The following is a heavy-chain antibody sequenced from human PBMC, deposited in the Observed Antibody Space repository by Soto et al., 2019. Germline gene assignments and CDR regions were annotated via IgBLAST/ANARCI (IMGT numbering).Heavy chain of an antibody. CDR1: GYTFTGYY. CDR3: ARDPYYYDSSGYQGYYYGMDV. CDR2: INPNSGGT. Sequence: ASVKVSCKASGYTFTGYYMHWVRQAPGQGLEWKARINPNSGGTNYAQKFQGWVTMTRDTSISTAYMELSRLRSDDTAVYYCARDPYYYDSSGYQGYYYGMDVWGQGTTVTVSS. D-gene: IGHD3-22*01. V-gene: IGHV1-2*04. J-gene: IGHJ6*02.